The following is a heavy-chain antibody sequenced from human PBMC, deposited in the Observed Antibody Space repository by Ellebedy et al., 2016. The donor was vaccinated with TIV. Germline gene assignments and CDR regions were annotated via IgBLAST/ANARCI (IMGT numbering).Heavy chain of an antibody. V-gene: IGHV4-39*01. D-gene: IGHD3-10*01. CDR3: ARQGDYGSGTNYVGEDY. Sequence: SETLSLXXTVSGGSISSSSYYWGWIRQPPGKGLEWIGSIYYSGSTYYNPSLKSRVTISVDTSKNQFSLKLSSVTAADTAVYYCARQGDYGSGTNYVGEDYWGQGTLVTVSS. CDR2: IYYSGST. CDR1: GGSISSSSYY. J-gene: IGHJ4*02.